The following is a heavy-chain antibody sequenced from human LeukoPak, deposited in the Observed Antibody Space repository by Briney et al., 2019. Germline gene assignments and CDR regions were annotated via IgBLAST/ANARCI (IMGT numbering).Heavy chain of an antibody. J-gene: IGHJ5*02. V-gene: IGHV3-30*02. CDR1: GFTFSSYG. CDR3: AKTGGAIAAAANWFDP. CDR2: IWYDGSNK. Sequence: GGSMRLSCAASGFTFSSYGMHWVRQAPGKGLEWVAVIWYDGSNKYYADSVKGRFTISRDNSKNTLYLQMNSLRAEDTAVYYCAKTGGAIAAAANWFDPWGQGTLVTVSS. D-gene: IGHD6-13*01.